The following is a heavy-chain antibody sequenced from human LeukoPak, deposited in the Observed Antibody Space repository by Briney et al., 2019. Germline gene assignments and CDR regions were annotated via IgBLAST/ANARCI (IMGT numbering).Heavy chain of an antibody. CDR1: GNTLSNYG. CDR3: AKRGVVIRAVIIVGFHKEAYYFDY. CDR2: ISDSGGIT. V-gene: IGHV3-23*01. Sequence: GGSLRLSCAVSGNTLSNYGMSWVPQAPGKGLEWVAGISDSGGITNYADSVKGRFTISRDNPKNTLYLQMNSLRAEDTAVYFCAKRGVVIRAVIIVGFHKEAYYFDYWGQGALVTVSS. J-gene: IGHJ4*02. D-gene: IGHD3-10*01.